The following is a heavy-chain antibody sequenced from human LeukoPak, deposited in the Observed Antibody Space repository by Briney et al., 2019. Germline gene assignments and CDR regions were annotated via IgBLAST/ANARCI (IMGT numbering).Heavy chain of an antibody. D-gene: IGHD6-13*01. V-gene: IGHV4-59*01. J-gene: IGHJ4*02. CDR1: GGSISSYY. Sequence: SETLSLTCTVSGGSISSYYWSWIRQPPGKGLEWIGYIYYSGSTNYNPSLKSRVTISVDTSKNQFSLKLSSVTAADTTVYYCARGLMMAVAGRGEFHYWGQGTLVTVSS. CDR3: ARGLMMAVAGRGEFHY. CDR2: IYYSGST.